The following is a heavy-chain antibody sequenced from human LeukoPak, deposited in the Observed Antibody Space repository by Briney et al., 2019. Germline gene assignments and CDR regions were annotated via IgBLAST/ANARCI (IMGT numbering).Heavy chain of an antibody. D-gene: IGHD3-3*01. CDR3: ARALEWLKGIDY. J-gene: IGHJ4*02. Sequence: GASVKVSCKASGGTFSSYAISWVRQAPGQGLEWMGGIIPIFGTANYAQKFQGRVTITADESTSTAYMELSSPRSEDTAVYYCARALEWLKGIDYWGQGTLVTVSS. V-gene: IGHV1-69*13. CDR1: GGTFSSYA. CDR2: IIPIFGTA.